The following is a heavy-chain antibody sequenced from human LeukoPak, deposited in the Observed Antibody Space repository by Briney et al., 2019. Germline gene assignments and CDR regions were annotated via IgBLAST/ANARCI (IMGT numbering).Heavy chain of an antibody. CDR3: ARHFLDCSSTSCYRPYYYYMDV. J-gene: IGHJ6*03. CDR2: IYTRGST. D-gene: IGHD2-2*01. CDR1: GVSISSYY. V-gene: IGHV4-4*09. Sequence: SETLSLTCTVSGVSISSYYWSWVRQAPGKGLEWVGYIYTRGSTNYNPSLKSRVTISVDTSKNQFSLKLSSVTAADTAVYYCARHFLDCSSTSCYRPYYYYMDVWGKGTTVTVSS.